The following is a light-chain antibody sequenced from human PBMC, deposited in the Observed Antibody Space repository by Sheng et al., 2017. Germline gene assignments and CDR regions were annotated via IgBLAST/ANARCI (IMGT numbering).Light chain of an antibody. CDR2: DAS. CDR1: QSVSFSY. Sequence: EIVLTQSPGTLSLSPGERATLSCKTSQSVSFSYLAWYQQKPGQAPRLLIYDASNRATGIPARFSGSGSGTEFTLTIDRLQSADFAVYYCQQYNSWPLTFGGGTKVEIK. J-gene: IGKJ4*01. CDR3: QQYNSWPLT. V-gene: IGKV3-20*01.